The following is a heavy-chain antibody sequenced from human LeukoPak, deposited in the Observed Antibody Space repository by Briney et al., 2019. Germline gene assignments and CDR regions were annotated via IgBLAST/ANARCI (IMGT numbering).Heavy chain of an antibody. CDR3: ARQRTSGWYPYYYGMDV. Sequence: SETLSLTCTVSGGSISSYYWSWIRQPPGKGLEWIGYIYCSGSTNYNPSLKSRVTISVDTSKNQFSLKLSSVTAADTAVYYCARQRTSGWYPYYYGMDVWGQGTTVTVSS. CDR2: IYCSGST. J-gene: IGHJ6*02. V-gene: IGHV4-59*08. D-gene: IGHD6-19*01. CDR1: GGSISSYY.